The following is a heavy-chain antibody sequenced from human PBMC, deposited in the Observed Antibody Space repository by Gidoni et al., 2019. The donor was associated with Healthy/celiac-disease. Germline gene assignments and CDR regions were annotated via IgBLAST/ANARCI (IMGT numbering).Heavy chain of an antibody. CDR1: GFTFDDYA. CDR2: ISWNSGSI. V-gene: IGHV3-9*01. J-gene: IGHJ6*04. CDR3: AKDIGSTRYYGMDV. D-gene: IGHD2-2*01. Sequence: EVQLVASGGGLVQPGRSLRLSCVVSGFTFDDYAMHWVRQAPGKGLEWVSGISWNSGSIGYADSVKGRFTISRDNAKNSLYLQMNSLRAEDTALYYCAKDIGSTRYYGMDVWGKGTTVTVSS.